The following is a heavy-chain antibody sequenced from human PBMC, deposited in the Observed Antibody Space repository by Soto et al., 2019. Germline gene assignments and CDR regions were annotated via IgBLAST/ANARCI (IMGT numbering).Heavy chain of an antibody. J-gene: IGHJ5*02. CDR2: IWYDGSNT. CDR3: AKAIGVAPGCRDP. CDR1: GFIFSSYG. D-gene: IGHD3-22*01. V-gene: IGHV3-33*06. Sequence: RLSCAASGFIFSSYGMHWVRQAPGKGLEWVAGIWYDGSNTFYSDAVKGRFSISRDNSKNTVDLQMNSLRAEDTAVYYCAKAIGVAPGCRDPWGQVIQVTASS.